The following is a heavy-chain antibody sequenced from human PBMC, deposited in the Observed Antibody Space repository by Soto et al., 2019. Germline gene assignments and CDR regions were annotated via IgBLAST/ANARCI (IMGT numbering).Heavy chain of an antibody. CDR3: ARDPSHVLIVNAADLYGMDV. CDR2: ISTYNGNT. V-gene: IGHV1-18*01. D-gene: IGHD2-8*01. J-gene: IGHJ6*02. Sequence: QVQLVQSGAEVKKPGASVKVSCKASGYTFTTYDISWVRQAPGQGLEWMGRISTYNGNTNYPQSLQGRLTMTTHTGTTTAHMELTNLRSDATAVSSCARDPSHVLIVNAADLYGMDVGGQRTTVTVS. CDR1: GYTFTTYD.